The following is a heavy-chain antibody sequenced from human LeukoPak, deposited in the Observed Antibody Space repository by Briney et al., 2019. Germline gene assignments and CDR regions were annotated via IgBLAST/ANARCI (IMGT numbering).Heavy chain of an antibody. J-gene: IGHJ5*02. CDR3: ARHYGP. V-gene: IGHV4-39*01. CDR1: GGSIGSRNSY. CDR2: MYFTGST. Sequence: SETLSLTCTVSGGSIGSRNSYWAWLRQPPGKGLEWIGTMYFTGSTYYNPSLKSRVTISVDTSKNQFSLKLNSVTAADTAVYYCARHYGPWGQGTLVTVSS. D-gene: IGHD3-10*01.